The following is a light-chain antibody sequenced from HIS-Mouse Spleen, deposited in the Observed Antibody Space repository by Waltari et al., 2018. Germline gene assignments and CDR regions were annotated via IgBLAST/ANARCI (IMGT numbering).Light chain of an antibody. CDR3: SSYTSSSTYV. CDR1: RRDVGGYNY. Sequence: QSALTQPASVSGSPGQSRTISCTGTRRDVGGYNYVSWYQQHPGKAPKLMIYEVSKRPSGVSNRFSGSKSGNTASLTISGLQAEDEADYYCSSYTSSSTYVFGTGTKVTVL. J-gene: IGLJ1*01. CDR2: EVS. V-gene: IGLV2-14*01.